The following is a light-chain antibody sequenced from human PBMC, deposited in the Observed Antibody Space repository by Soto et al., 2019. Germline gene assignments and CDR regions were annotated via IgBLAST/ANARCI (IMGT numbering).Light chain of an antibody. J-gene: IGKJ2*01. Sequence: EIVLTQPPGTLSSSPGERATLSCRASQSVSSSYLAWYQQKPGQAHRLLIYGASSRATGIPDRFSRSRSGTDFTLTSSRLEAEDFAAYYCRQYGSSPRYTWGQGTKQELK. CDR3: RQYGSSPRYT. CDR2: GAS. CDR1: QSVSSSY. V-gene: IGKV3-20*01.